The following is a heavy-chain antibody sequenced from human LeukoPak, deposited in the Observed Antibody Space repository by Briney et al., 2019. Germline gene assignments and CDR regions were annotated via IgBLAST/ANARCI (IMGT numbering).Heavy chain of an antibody. Sequence: PSETLSLTCTVSGASISNYYWSWIRQPPGKGLEWIGYIYYSGSTNYNLSLRSRVTLSLDTSKNQFSLKLSSVTAADTAVYYCARHLSSSSLTTDHWGQGTLVTVSS. J-gene: IGHJ4*02. CDR2: IYYSGST. CDR3: ARHLSSSSLTTDH. CDR1: GASISNYY. V-gene: IGHV4-59*08. D-gene: IGHD6-6*01.